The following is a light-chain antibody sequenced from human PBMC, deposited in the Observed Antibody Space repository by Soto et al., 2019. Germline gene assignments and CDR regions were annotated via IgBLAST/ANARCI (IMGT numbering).Light chain of an antibody. CDR1: QSLLHRNGYNF. V-gene: IGKV2-28*01. J-gene: IGKJ1*01. CDR2: LGS. Sequence: DIMLTQSPLSLPVTPGEPASISCRSSQSLLHRNGYNFLDWYLQKPGQSPQLLIYLGSNRASGVPDRFSGSGSGTDFTLKITRVEAEDVGDYYCMQALQTPRTFGQGTKVEI. CDR3: MQALQTPRT.